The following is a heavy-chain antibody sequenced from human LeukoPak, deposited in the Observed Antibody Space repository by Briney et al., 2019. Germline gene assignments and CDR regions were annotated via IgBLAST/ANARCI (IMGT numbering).Heavy chain of an antibody. D-gene: IGHD3-22*01. CDR1: GYTFTSYA. Sequence: ASVKVSCKASGYTFTSYAMHWVRQAPGQRLEWMGWINAGNGNTKYSQKFQGRVTITRDTSTSTVYMELSSLRSEDTAVYYCARAAEMRQYYYDNRVPIDFDYWGQGTLVTVSS. CDR3: ARAAEMRQYYYDNRVPIDFDY. V-gene: IGHV1-3*01. J-gene: IGHJ4*02. CDR2: INAGNGNT.